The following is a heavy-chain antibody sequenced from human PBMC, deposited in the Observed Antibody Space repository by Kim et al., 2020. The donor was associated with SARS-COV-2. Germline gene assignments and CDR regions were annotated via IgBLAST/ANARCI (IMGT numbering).Heavy chain of an antibody. CDR3: ASDGYRYLVV. V-gene: IGHV4-31*03. J-gene: IGHJ6*01. CDR1: GGSLSSGGYY. D-gene: IGHD2-21*02. Sequence: SETLSLTCTVSGGSLSSGGYYWSWIRQFPGKDLEWIGYIYHSGSTYYNPSLKSRVIMSVDTSKTQFSLQLSSVTAADTAAYSCASDGYRYLVVWG. CDR2: IYHSGST.